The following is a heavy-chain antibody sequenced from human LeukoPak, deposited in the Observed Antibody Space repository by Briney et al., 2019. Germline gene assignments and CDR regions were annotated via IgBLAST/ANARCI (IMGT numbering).Heavy chain of an antibody. CDR2: IYYSGST. Sequence: SETLSLTCTVSGGSVSSGSYYWSWIRQPPGKGLEWIGYIYYSGSTNYNPSLKSRVTISVDTSKNQFFLKLSSVTAADTAVYYCARDSRVAVAADAFDIWGQGTMVTVSS. J-gene: IGHJ3*02. CDR1: GGSVSSGSYY. D-gene: IGHD6-19*01. CDR3: ARDSRVAVAADAFDI. V-gene: IGHV4-61*01.